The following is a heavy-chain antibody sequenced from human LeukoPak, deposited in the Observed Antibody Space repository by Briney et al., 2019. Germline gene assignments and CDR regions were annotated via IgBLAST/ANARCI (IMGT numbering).Heavy chain of an antibody. V-gene: IGHV4-59*11. Sequence: SETLSLTCTVSGGSITSHYYSWIRQPPGKELEWIGYMYYSGITNYNPSLKTRVTLSVDTSKNQFSLKLSSVTAADTAVYYCARDVITAGYYMDVWGKGTTVTVSS. D-gene: IGHD3-16*02. CDR3: ARDVITAGYYMDV. CDR1: GGSITSHY. J-gene: IGHJ6*03. CDR2: MYYSGIT.